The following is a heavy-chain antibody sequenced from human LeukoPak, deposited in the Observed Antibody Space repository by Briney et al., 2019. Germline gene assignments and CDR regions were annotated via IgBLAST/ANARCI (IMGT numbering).Heavy chain of an antibody. CDR3: AGVLRLPSGYYLPAVFDY. Sequence: ASVKVSCKASGYTFTSYYMHWVRQAPGQGLEWMGIINPSGGSTSYAQKFQGRVTMTRDTSTSTVYMELSSLRSEDTAVYYCAGVLRLPSGYYLPAVFDYWGQGTLVTVSS. CDR1: GYTFTSYY. V-gene: IGHV1-46*01. J-gene: IGHJ4*02. CDR2: INPSGGST. D-gene: IGHD3-22*01.